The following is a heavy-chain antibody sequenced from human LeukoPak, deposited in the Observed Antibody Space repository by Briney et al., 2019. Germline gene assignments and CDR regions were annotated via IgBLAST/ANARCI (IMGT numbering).Heavy chain of an antibody. CDR2: ISSSGSTI. CDR3: ARERRCSSGYDAFDI. D-gene: IGHD6-19*01. CDR1: GFTFSDYY. Sequence: PGGSLRLSCAASGFTFSDYYMSWIRQAPGKGLEWVSYISSSGSTIYYADSVKGRITISRDNAKNSLYLQVNSLRAEDTAVYYCARERRCSSGYDAFDIWGQGTMVTVSS. V-gene: IGHV3-11*01. J-gene: IGHJ3*02.